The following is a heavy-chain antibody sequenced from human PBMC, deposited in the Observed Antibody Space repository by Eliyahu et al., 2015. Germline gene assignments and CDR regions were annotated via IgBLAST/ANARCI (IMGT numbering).Heavy chain of an antibody. CDR3: ARGDDFWSAYSSGRIYYFDD. CDR2: IYYSGST. J-gene: IGHJ4*02. V-gene: IGHV4-59*01. CDR1: GASIDSYY. Sequence: QVQLQESGPGLVKPSETLSLTCTVSGASIDSYYWNWIRQSPGKGLEWIGYIYYSGSTNYNPSLKSRVTISVDTSKNQFSLKLNSVTPADTAVYYCARGDDFWSAYSSGRIYYFDDWGQGTLVTVSS. D-gene: IGHD3-3*01.